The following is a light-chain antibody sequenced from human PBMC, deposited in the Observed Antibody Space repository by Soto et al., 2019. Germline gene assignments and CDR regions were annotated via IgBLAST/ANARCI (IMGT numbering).Light chain of an antibody. CDR3: QQYNNYPRT. CDR1: ESIRTW. V-gene: IGKV1-5*01. J-gene: IGKJ1*01. CDR2: DAS. Sequence: DIQMTQSPSTLSASIGDRVTITCRASESIRTWLAWYQRKPGKAPKFLIYDASSLESGVPSRFSGSGSGTEFTLTISNLQPDDFATYFCQQYNNYPRTFGQGTKVEIK.